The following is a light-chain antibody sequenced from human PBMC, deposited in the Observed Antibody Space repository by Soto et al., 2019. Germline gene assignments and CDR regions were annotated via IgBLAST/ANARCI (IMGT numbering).Light chain of an antibody. J-gene: IGLJ2*01. CDR2: EVS. V-gene: IGLV2-8*01. CDR1: SSDVGGYNS. CDR3: SSYAGSNNLV. Sequence: QSVLTQPPSASGSPGQSVTISCTGTSSDVGGYNSVSWYQQHPGKAPKLMIYEVSKRPSGVPDRFSGSKSGNTASLTVSGLQAEDEADYCCSSYAGSNNLVFGGGTKLTVL.